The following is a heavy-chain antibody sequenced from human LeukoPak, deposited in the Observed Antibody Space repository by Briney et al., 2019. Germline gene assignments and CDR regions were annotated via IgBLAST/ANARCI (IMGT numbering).Heavy chain of an antibody. CDR3: ARVFSRGSYSDY. CDR1: GFTVSSNY. CDR2: IYSGGST. Sequence: PGGSLRLSCAASGFTVSSNYMSWVRQAPGKGLEWVSVIYSGGSTYCADSVKGRFTISRDNSKNTLYLQMDSLRAEDTAVYYCARVFSRGSYSDYWGQGTLVTVSS. V-gene: IGHV3-66*01. D-gene: IGHD1-26*01. J-gene: IGHJ4*02.